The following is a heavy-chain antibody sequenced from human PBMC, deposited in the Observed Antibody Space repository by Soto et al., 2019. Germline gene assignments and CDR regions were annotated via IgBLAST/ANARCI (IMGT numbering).Heavy chain of an antibody. V-gene: IGHV4-59*01. CDR2: IYYSGST. J-gene: IGHJ4*02. CDR1: GGSISSYY. D-gene: IGHD2-15*01. CDR3: ARGVTSGGSCLDY. Sequence: PSETLSLTCTVSGGSISSYYWSWIRQPPGKGLEWIGYIYYSGSTNYNPSLKSRVTISVDTSKNQFSLKLSSVTAADTAVYYCARGVTSGGSCLDYWGQGTLVTSPQ.